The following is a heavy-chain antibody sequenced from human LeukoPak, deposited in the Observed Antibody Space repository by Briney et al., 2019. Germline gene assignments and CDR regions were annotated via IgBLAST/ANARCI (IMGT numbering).Heavy chain of an antibody. CDR2: IYTSGST. D-gene: IGHD3-22*01. V-gene: IGHV4-61*02. CDR1: GVSISSGSYY. J-gene: IGHJ3*02. CDR3: ARDTYDSSGYYNDAFDI. Sequence: SETLSLTCTVSGVSISSGSYYWSWIRQPAGKGLEWIGRIYTSGSTNYNPSHKSRVTISVHTSKSQFSLKLSSVTAADTAVYYCARDTYDSSGYYNDAFDIWGQGTMVTVSS.